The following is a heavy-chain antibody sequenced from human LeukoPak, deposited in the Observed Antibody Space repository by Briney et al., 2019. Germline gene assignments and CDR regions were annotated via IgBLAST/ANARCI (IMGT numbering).Heavy chain of an antibody. J-gene: IGHJ4*02. V-gene: IGHV3-33*01. CDR3: ARDTEYYGSGSPPDY. Sequence: GGSLRLSCAASGFTFSSYGMHWVRQAPGKGLEWVAVIWYDGSNKYYADSVKGRFTISRDNSKNTLYLQMNSLRAEDTAVYYCARDTEYYGSGSPPDYWGQGTLVTVSS. CDR2: IWYDGSNK. D-gene: IGHD3-10*01. CDR1: GFTFSSYG.